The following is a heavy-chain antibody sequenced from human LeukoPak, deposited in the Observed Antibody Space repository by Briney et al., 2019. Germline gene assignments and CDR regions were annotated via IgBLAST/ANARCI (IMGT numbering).Heavy chain of an antibody. CDR1: GFTFSRSA. D-gene: IGHD3-22*01. V-gene: IGHV3-23*01. CDR3: AKDGLYYDGSEHVYYFDS. J-gene: IGHJ4*02. CDR2: IIYSGGAT. Sequence: GGSLRLSCAASGFTFSRSAMTWVRQDPGTGLEFVASIIYSGGATYYADSVKGRFTISRDNSKNTLYLQMNSLRAEDTALYYCAKDGLYYDGSEHVYYFDSWGQGTLVTVSS.